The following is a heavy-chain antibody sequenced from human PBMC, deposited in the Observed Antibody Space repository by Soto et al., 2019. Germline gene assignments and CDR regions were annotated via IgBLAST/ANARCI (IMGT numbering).Heavy chain of an antibody. Sequence: QVQLQESGPGLVKPSQTLSLTCTVSGGSISSGDYYWSWIRQPPGKGLEWIGYIYYSGSTYYNPSLKSRVTIAVDTSKDQFSLKLSSVTAADTAVYYCARRFARHSPYNWFDPWGQGTLVTVSS. V-gene: IGHV4-30-4*01. CDR3: ARRFARHSPYNWFDP. CDR1: GGSISSGDYY. J-gene: IGHJ5*02. CDR2: IYYSGST. D-gene: IGHD2-21*01.